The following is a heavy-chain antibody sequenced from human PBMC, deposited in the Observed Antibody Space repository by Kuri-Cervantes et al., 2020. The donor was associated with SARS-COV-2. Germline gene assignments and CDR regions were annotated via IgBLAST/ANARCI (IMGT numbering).Heavy chain of an antibody. CDR3: TTDIVVVPAARVDYYYMDV. J-gene: IGHJ6*03. Sequence: GESLKISCAASGFTFSNAWMSWVRQAPGKGLEWVSRIKSKTDGGTTDYAAPVKGRFTISRDDSKNTLYLQMNSLKTEDTAVYYCTTDIVVVPAARVDYYYMDVWGKGTTVTVSS. CDR1: GFTFSNAW. CDR2: IKSKTDGGTT. D-gene: IGHD2-2*01. V-gene: IGHV3-15*01.